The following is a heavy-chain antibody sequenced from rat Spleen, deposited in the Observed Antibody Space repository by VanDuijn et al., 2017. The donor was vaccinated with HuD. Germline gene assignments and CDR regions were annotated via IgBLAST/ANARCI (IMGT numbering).Heavy chain of an antibody. Sequence: EVQLVESGGGLVQPGGSLQVSCAASGFTFSDYGVAWVRQAPTKGLEWVATISYGDSSGHSSTYYRDSVKGRFTISRDNAKSTLSLQMDSLRSEDTATYYCARRHYGYTDYFDYWGQGVMVTVSS. J-gene: IGHJ2*01. V-gene: IGHV5-29*01. CDR3: ARRHYGYTDYFDY. CDR2: ISYGDSSGHSST. CDR1: GFTFSDYG. D-gene: IGHD1-9*01.